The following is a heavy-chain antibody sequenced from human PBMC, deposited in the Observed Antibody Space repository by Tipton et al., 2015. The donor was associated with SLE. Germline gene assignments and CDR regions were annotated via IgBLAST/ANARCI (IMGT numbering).Heavy chain of an antibody. CDR1: GGSLNNHF. D-gene: IGHD3-9*01. CDR3: ARDKWGEYTASTGYFWSFDP. V-gene: IGHV4-4*07. Sequence: TLSLICTVSGGSLNNHFCSWIRQSAGKGLEWIGRVSPSGGTNYNPSLKSRVTMSVDTSRNQFSLNLSSLTAADTAVYFCARDKWGEYTASTGYFWSFDPWGQGIPVTVSS. CDR2: VSPSGGT. J-gene: IGHJ5*02.